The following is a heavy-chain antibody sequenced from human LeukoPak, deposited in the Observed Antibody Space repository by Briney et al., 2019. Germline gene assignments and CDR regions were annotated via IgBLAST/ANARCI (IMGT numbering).Heavy chain of an antibody. Sequence: PGGSLRLSCAASGFTLSDYYMSWIRQAPGKGLAWVSYSSSSGSTIYYADSVKGRFTISRDNSKNTVYLQMNSLRPEDTAVYYCAKTFCSGGTCYPYNYYYMDVRGKGTAVTVSS. CDR2: SSSSGSTI. CDR3: AKTFCSGGTCYPYNYYYMDV. V-gene: IGHV3-11*04. J-gene: IGHJ6*03. CDR1: GFTLSDYY. D-gene: IGHD2-15*01.